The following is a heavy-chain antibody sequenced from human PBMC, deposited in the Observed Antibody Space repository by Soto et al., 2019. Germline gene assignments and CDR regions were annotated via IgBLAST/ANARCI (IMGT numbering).Heavy chain of an antibody. CDR2: IHQDGNEK. CDR3: AGGNALDV. V-gene: IGHV3-7*01. CDR1: RFIFSNYW. J-gene: IGHJ6*02. Sequence: LRLSCAASRFIFSNYWLTWVRLTPGKGLEWVANIHQDGNEKYYMDSVKGRFTISRDNAKNSVSLQMTSLRVDDTGVYYCAGGNALDVWGQGTTVTVSS.